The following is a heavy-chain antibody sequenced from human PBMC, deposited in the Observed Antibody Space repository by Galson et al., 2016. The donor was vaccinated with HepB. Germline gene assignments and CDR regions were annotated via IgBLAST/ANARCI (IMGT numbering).Heavy chain of an antibody. Sequence: QSGAEVKKAGESLKISCEGSGYSFTSYWIGWVRQMPGKGLEWMGIIYPRDSETRYSPSFQGQVTISADKSSRTASLQWSSLKASDTAIYYCARGGGELQDYYFDYWGPGTLVTVSS. CDR1: GYSFTSYW. CDR3: ARGGGELQDYYFDY. CDR2: IYPRDSET. J-gene: IGHJ4*02. D-gene: IGHD4-23*01. V-gene: IGHV5-51*01.